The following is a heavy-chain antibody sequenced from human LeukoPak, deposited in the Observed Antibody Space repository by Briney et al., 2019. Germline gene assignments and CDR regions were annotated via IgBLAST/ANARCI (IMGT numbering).Heavy chain of an antibody. CDR2: INPNSGGT. V-gene: IGHV1-2*02. CDR1: GYTFTGYY. D-gene: IGHD5-24*01. CDR3: ARGDGYHSRYSFDY. J-gene: IGHJ4*02. Sequence: GASVKVSCKAAGYTFTGYYMQWVRQAPGQGLEWMGWINPNSGGTNYAQKFQGRVTITRDTSISTAYMELSRLRSDDTAVYYCARGDGYHSRYSFDYWGQGTLLTV.